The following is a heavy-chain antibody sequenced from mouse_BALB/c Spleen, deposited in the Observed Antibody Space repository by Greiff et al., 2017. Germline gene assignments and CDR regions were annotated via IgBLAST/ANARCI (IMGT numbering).Heavy chain of an antibody. CDR1: GFSLTGYG. CDR3: ARDGRVTGTYYFDY. J-gene: IGHJ2*01. D-gene: IGHD4-1*01. CDR2: IWGDGST. V-gene: IGHV2-6-7*01. Sequence: VQLKESGPGLVAPSQSLSITCTVSGFSLTGYGVNWVRQPPGKGLEWLGMIWGDGSTDYNSALKSRLSISKDNSKSQVFLKMNSLQTDDTARYYCARDGRVTGTYYFDYWGQGTTLTVSS.